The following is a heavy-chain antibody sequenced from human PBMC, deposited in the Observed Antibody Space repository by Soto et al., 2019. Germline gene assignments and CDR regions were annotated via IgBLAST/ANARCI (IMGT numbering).Heavy chain of an antibody. CDR1: GYTFTSHG. CDR2: SSTYNGDT. CDR3: ARSSSGYYAY. J-gene: IGHJ4*02. V-gene: IGHV1-18*01. D-gene: IGHD3-22*01. Sequence: QVPLVQSGAEVKKPGASVKVSCKASGYTFTSHGISWVRQAPGQGPEWMGWSSTYNGDTRYAQNLQGRVTMTTDTSTSTAYMELRSLRADDTAVYYCARSSSGYYAYWGQGTLVTVSS.